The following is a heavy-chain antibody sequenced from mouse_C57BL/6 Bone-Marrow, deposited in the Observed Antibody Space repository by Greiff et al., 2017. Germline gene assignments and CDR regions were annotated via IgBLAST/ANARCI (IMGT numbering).Heavy chain of an antibody. Sequence: EVQRVESGPGLVKPSQSLSLTCSVTGYSITSGYYWNWIRQFPGNKLEWMGYISYDGSNNYNPSLKNRIPITRDTSKNQFFLKLNSVTTEDTATYYCAREGDDGYYAWFAYWGQGTLVTVSA. D-gene: IGHD2-3*01. V-gene: IGHV3-6*01. CDR3: AREGDDGYYAWFAY. CDR1: GYSITSGYY. J-gene: IGHJ3*01. CDR2: ISYDGSN.